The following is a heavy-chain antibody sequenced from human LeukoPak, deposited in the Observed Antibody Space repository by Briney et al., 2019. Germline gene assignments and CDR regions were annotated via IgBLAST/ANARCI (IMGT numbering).Heavy chain of an antibody. J-gene: IGHJ4*02. CDR3: ARGRHFDSDGYYSAFYFDS. CDR2: IKPDSGGT. CDR1: GYIFTDYY. V-gene: IGHV1-2*02. Sequence: ASVKVSCKASGYIFTDYYVHWVRQAPGQGLEWMGWIKPDSGGTKYAQNFQGRVTMTRDTSTNTAYMDLSRLTSDDTAVYFCARGRHFDSDGYYSAFYFDSWGQGNLLIVSS. D-gene: IGHD3-22*01.